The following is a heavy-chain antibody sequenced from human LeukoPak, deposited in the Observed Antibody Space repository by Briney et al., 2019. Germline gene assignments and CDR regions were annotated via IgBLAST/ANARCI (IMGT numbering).Heavy chain of an antibody. D-gene: IGHD3-10*01. V-gene: IGHV5-51*01. CDR3: ARRGEGPIGGIGY. Sequence: GESLKISCKGSGYSFANYWIGWVRQMPGKGLEWMGIIHPGDSDTRYSPSFQGQVTISAEKSISTAYLQWSSLKASDTAMYYCARRGEGPIGGIGYWGQGILVTVSS. J-gene: IGHJ4*02. CDR1: GYSFANYW. CDR2: IHPGDSDT.